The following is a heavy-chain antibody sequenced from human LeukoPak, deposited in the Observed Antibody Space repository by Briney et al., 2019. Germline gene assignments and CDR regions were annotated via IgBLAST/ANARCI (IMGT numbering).Heavy chain of an antibody. CDR2: ISSSSSYI. V-gene: IGHV3-21*01. J-gene: IGHJ4*02. CDR3: ARDLAPMGSGWNFDY. CDR1: GFTFTTYS. D-gene: IGHD6-19*01. Sequence: NPGGSLRLSCAASGFTFTTYSMNWVRQAPGKGLEWVSSISSSSSYIFYADSVKGRFTISRDNAKNSLYLQMNSLRAEDTAVYYCARDLAPMGSGWNFDYWGQGTLVTVSS.